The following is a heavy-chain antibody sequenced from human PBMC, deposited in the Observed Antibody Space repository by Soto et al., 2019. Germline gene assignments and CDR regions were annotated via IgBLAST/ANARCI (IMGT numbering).Heavy chain of an antibody. CDR3: VRAPGPMYYAMDA. J-gene: IGHJ6*02. V-gene: IGHV4-34*12. CDR1: GGSFSAYY. CDR2: IIHSEST. Sequence: SETLSLTCAVYGGSFSAYYWSWVRQPPGKGLEWIGEIIHSESTKYNPSLKSRVTISVDTSKNQFSLKLSSVTAEDTAVYYCVRAPGPMYYAMDAWGQGTMVTVSS. D-gene: IGHD2-8*01.